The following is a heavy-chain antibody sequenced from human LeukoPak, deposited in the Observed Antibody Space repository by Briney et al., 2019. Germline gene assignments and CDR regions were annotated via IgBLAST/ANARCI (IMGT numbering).Heavy chain of an antibody. V-gene: IGHV3-23*01. CDR3: AKDGRYSSSWYAY. CDR2: ISGSGGST. CDR1: GVTFRRYA. Sequence: GGSLRLSCAASGVTFRRYAMSWVRQAPGKGLEWVSAISGSGGSTYYADSVKGRFTISRDNSKNTLYLQMNSLRAEDTAVYYCAKDGRYSSSWYAYWGQGTLVTVSS. J-gene: IGHJ4*02. D-gene: IGHD6-13*01.